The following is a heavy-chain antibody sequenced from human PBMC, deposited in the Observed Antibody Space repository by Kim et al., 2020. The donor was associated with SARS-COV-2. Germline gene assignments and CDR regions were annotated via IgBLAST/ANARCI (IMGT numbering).Heavy chain of an antibody. D-gene: IGHD3-3*01. CDR1: GFTFSSYG. J-gene: IGHJ4*02. CDR3: ARETIFGVALDY. V-gene: IGHV3-33*01. CDR2: IWYDGSNK. Sequence: GGSLRLSCAASGFTFSSYGMHWVRQAPGKGLEWVAVIWYDGSNKYYADSVKGRFTISRDNSKNTLYLQMNSLRAEDTAVYYCARETIFGVALDYWGQGTLVTVSS.